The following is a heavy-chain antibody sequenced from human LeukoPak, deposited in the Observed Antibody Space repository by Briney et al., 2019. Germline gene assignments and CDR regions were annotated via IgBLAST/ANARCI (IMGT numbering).Heavy chain of an antibody. V-gene: IGHV4-39*07. CDR3: ARVRSDFWSGRRFDY. CDR1: GGSISSSSYY. Sequence: SETLSLTCTVSGGSISSSSYYWGWIRQPPGKGLEWIGSIYYSGSTYYNPSLKSRVTISVDTSKNQFSLKLSSVTAADTAVYYCARVRSDFWSGRRFDYWGQGTLVTVSS. J-gene: IGHJ4*02. CDR2: IYYSGST. D-gene: IGHD3-3*01.